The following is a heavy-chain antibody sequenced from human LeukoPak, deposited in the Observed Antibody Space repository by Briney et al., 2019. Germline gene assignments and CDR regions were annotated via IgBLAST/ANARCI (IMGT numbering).Heavy chain of an antibody. J-gene: IGHJ3*02. V-gene: IGHV3-11*04. D-gene: IGHD3-22*01. CDR3: ARAYYYDSSGYEAFDI. Sequence: GGSLRLSCAASGFTFSDYYMSWIRQAPGKGLEWVSYISSSGSTIYYADSVKGRFTISRDNAKNSLYLQMNSLRAEDTAVYYCARAYYYDSSGYEAFDIWGQGTMVAVSS. CDR2: ISSSGSTI. CDR1: GFTFSDYY.